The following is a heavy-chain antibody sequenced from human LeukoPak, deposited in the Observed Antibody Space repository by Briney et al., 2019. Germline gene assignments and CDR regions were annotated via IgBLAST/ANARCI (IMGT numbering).Heavy chain of an antibody. V-gene: IGHV3-30*04. CDR1: RFTFSSSS. CDR3: ARPLSNGDFHESGGYYPYAMDV. CDR2: ISYDGSNK. Sequence: PGGSLRLSCAASRFTFSSSSMNWVRQAPGKGLEWVAVISYDGSNKVYADSVKGRFTISRDNSKNTLYLQMSSLRAYDTAVYYCARPLSNGDFHESGGYYPYAMDVWGQGTTVTVSS. D-gene: IGHD3-22*01. J-gene: IGHJ6*02.